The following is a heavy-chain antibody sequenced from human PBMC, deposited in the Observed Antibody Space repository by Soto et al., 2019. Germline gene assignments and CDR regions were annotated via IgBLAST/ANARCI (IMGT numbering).Heavy chain of an antibody. CDR3: PQSLWRGYKDWFDP. CDR2: IYWDDDK. V-gene: IGHV2-5*02. J-gene: IGHJ5*02. Sequence: QITLKESGPTRVKPTQTLTLTCTLSGFSLTTSGVGVGWIRQPPGKALEWLALIYWDDDKRYSPSLKTRLTNTKDTSKNQVVLTMTNMDPEDTATYYCPQSLWRGYKDWFDPWGQGTLVTVSS. CDR1: GFSLTTSGVG. D-gene: IGHD3-3*01.